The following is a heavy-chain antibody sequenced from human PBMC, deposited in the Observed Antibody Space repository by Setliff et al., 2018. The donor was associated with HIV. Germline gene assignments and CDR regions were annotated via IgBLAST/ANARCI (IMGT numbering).Heavy chain of an antibody. V-gene: IGHV1-8*01. CDR2: MHPGSGNT. CDR3: ARGHSYGDTYSGSYGAFDT. Sequence: GASVKVSCKASGYTFSSDEIGWVRHVTGQGFEWMGWMHPGSGNTGFAAKFQGRVTMTRDTSTQTAYMELTSLTFHDTAVYYCARGHSYGDTYSGSYGAFDTWGQGTKVTVSS. D-gene: IGHD1-26*01. CDR1: GYTFSSDE. J-gene: IGHJ3*02.